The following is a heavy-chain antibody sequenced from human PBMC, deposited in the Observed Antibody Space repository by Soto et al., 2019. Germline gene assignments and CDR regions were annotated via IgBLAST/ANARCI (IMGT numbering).Heavy chain of an antibody. J-gene: IGHJ4*02. CDR1: GYTFTGYY. CDR3: ARESTIFGVVIENFDY. V-gene: IGHV1-2*02. D-gene: IGHD3-3*01. Sequence: ASVNVSCKASGYTFTGYYMHWVRQAPGQGLEWMGWINPNSGGTNYAQKFQGRVTMTRDTSISTAYMELSRLTSDDTAVYYCARESTIFGVVIENFDYWGQGTLVTVSS. CDR2: INPNSGGT.